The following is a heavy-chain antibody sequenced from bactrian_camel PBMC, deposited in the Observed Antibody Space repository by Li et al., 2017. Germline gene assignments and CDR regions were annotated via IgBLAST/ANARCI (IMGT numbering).Heavy chain of an antibody. CDR1: VYTDGSYS. CDR2: ISSGGNT. Sequence: HVQLVESGGGTVQPGGSLRLSCAASVYTDGSYSMAWFRQAPAKEREGVACISSGGNTTYADSVKGRFTISEDNAKNTLYLQMNNLKPEDTAMYVCAARRSVGLCSFGNDDYWGQGTQVTVSS. J-gene: IGHJ4*01. V-gene: IGHV3S55*01. CDR3: AARRSVGLCSFGNDDY. D-gene: IGHD2*01.